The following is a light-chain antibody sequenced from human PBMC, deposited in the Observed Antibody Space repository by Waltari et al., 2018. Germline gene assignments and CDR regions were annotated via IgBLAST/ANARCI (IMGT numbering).Light chain of an antibody. CDR2: AAS. CDR3: QQSYSTPYT. CDR1: QSIRSY. V-gene: IGKV1-39*01. J-gene: IGKJ2*01. Sequence: DIQMTKSPSSMSASVGDRVTITCRASQSIRSYLNWYQQKPGTAPKLLIYAASSLQSGVPSRFSGSGSGTDFTLTISSLQPEDFATYYCQQSYSTPYTFGQGTKLEIK.